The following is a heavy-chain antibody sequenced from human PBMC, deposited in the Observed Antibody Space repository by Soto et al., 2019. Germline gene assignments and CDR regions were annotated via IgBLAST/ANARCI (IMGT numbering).Heavy chain of an antibody. CDR1: GFAFSSYA. V-gene: IGHV3-23*01. CDR3: AKRGLRDYHSPYGTDA. J-gene: IGHJ6*02. D-gene: IGHD3-16*01. Sequence: HPGGSLRLSCAASGFAFSSYAMSLVRQSPGKGLEWVSAISGSGGSTYYADSVKGRFTISRDNSKNTLYLQMNSLRAEDTAVYYCAKRGLRDYHSPYGTDAWGQGTTFTVSS. CDR2: ISGSGGST.